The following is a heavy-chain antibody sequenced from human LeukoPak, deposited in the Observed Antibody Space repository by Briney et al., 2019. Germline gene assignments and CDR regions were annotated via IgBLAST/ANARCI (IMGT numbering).Heavy chain of an antibody. V-gene: IGHV3-30-3*01. CDR1: GFSFSTHK. D-gene: IGHD3-3*02. CDR3: ARGSVKLPGISYFDN. J-gene: IGHJ1*01. CDR2: ISYDGTKI. Sequence: GGSLRLSCAASGFSFSTHKMNWVRQAPGKGLEWVAVISYDGTKIYYADSAKGRFTISRDNSKNMVYLQMNGLRAEDTALYYCARGSVKLPGISYFDNWGQGTLVTVSS.